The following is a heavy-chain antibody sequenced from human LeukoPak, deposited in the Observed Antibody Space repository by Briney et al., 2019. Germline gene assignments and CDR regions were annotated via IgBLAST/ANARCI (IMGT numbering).Heavy chain of an antibody. Sequence: GGSLRLSCAASGFAVSTNYLSGVRQAPGKRLEWVSVIYSDGSTYYTDSVNGRFTISRDNSKNTLYLQMNSLRPEDTAVYYCARDQRSESYYPWGWFDAWGQGTLVTVSS. D-gene: IGHD1-26*01. CDR1: GFAVSTNY. CDR3: ARDQRSESYYPWGWFDA. J-gene: IGHJ5*02. CDR2: IYSDGST. V-gene: IGHV3-66*02.